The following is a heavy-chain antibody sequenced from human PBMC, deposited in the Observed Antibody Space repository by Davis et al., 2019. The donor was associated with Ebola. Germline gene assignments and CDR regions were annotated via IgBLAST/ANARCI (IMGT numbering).Heavy chain of an antibody. Sequence: ASVKVSCKASGYTFTNYYMHWVRQAPGQGLEWMGIINPSGGSTSYAQKFQGRVTMTRDTSTSTVYMELSSLRSEDTAVYYCALLGYDILTGYRYFDYWGQGTLVTVSS. V-gene: IGHV1-46*01. D-gene: IGHD3-9*01. CDR1: GYTFTNYY. J-gene: IGHJ4*02. CDR3: ALLGYDILTGYRYFDY. CDR2: INPSGGST.